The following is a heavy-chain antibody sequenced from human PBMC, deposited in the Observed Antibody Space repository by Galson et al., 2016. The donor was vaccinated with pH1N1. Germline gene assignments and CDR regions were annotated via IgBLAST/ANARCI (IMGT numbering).Heavy chain of an antibody. V-gene: IGHV2-5*08. Sequence: PALVKPTQTLTLTCTVSGFSLSTTGMCVSWIRQPPGKALEWLALIYWDDDKRYSPSLTSRLSITEDTSKSQVVLKMATMDPADTATYYCVHSTRILGYSGGAPCYFYYFETWGQGTLVTVSS. CDR3: VHSTRILGYSGGAPCYFYYFET. CDR1: GFSLSTTGMC. CDR2: IYWDDDK. J-gene: IGHJ4*02. D-gene: IGHD5-12*01.